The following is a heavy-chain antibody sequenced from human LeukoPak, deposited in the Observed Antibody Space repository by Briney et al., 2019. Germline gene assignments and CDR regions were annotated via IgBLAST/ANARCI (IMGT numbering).Heavy chain of an antibody. D-gene: IGHD3-22*01. CDR1: GGTFSSYA. V-gene: IGHV1-69*13. J-gene: IGHJ3*02. CDR2: IIPIFGTA. CDR3: ARVALSYYDSSGYYSRAFDI. Sequence: ASVKVSCKASGGTFSSYAISWVRQAPGQGLEWMGGIIPIFGTANYAQKFQGRVTITADESTSTAYMELSSLRSEDTAVYYCARVALSYYDSSGYYSRAFDIWGQGTMVTVSS.